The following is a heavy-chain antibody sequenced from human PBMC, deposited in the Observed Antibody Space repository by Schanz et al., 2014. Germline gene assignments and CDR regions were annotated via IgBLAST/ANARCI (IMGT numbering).Heavy chain of an antibody. CDR3: TRGGYSYALSAFDI. D-gene: IGHD5-18*01. Sequence: QVQLVQSGAEVKKPGASVKVSCKASGYTFTSYSIHWVRQAPGQGLEWMGWINVGNGNMKYSQKFQGRVTITRDTSASTAYMELRSLRSDDTALYYCTRGGYSYALSAFDIWGQGTILTVSS. V-gene: IGHV1-3*01. CDR2: INVGNGNM. J-gene: IGHJ3*02. CDR1: GYTFTSYS.